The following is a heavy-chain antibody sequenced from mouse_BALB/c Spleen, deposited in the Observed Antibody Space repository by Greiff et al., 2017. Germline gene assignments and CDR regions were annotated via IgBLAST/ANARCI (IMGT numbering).Heavy chain of an antibody. Sequence: DVKLQESGGGLVKPGGSLKLSCAASGFTFSSYAMSWVRQSPEKRLEWVAEISSGGSYTYYPDTVTGRFTISRDNAKNTLYLEMSSLRSEDTAMYYCARDPPHYYGMDYWGQGTSVTVSS. CDR1: GFTFSSYA. CDR3: ARDPPHYYGMDY. CDR2: ISSGGSYT. J-gene: IGHJ4*01. V-gene: IGHV5-9-4*01.